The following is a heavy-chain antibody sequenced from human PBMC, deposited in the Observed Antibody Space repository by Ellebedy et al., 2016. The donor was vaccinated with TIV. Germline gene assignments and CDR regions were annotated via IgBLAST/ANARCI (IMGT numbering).Heavy chain of an antibody. Sequence: AASVKVSCKASGYTFTGYFMHWVRQAPGQGLEWMGWINPNSGGTNYAQKFQGRVTMTRDTSISTAYMEVSRLTSDDTAVYFCAKDGAVAGPDYWGQGTLVTVSS. V-gene: IGHV1-2*02. J-gene: IGHJ4*02. D-gene: IGHD6-19*01. CDR2: INPNSGGT. CDR3: AKDGAVAGPDY. CDR1: GYTFTGYF.